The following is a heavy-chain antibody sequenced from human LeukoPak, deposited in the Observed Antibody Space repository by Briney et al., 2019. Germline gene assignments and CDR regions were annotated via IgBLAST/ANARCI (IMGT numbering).Heavy chain of an antibody. V-gene: IGHV5-51*01. CDR2: IYPGDSDT. Sequence: GESLKISCKGSGYTFTSYWIDWVRQMPGKGLEWMGIIYPGDSDTRYSPSFQGQVTISADKSISTAYLQWSSLKASDTAMYYCARQDGYYYDSSGYQNDAFDIWGQGTMVTVSS. CDR1: GYTFTSYW. D-gene: IGHD3-22*01. J-gene: IGHJ3*02. CDR3: ARQDGYYYDSSGYQNDAFDI.